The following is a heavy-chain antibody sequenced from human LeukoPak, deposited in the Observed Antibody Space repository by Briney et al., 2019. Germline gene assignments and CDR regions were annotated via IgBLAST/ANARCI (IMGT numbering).Heavy chain of an antibody. CDR1: RFTFSSYS. CDR2: IRSGISYI. CDR3: ARASGWYERGPDYYYYMDL. V-gene: IGHV3-21*01. J-gene: IGHJ6*03. D-gene: IGHD6-19*01. Sequence: GESLRLSCAASRFTFSSYSMNWVRQAPGKGLGWVSSIRSGISYIYYADSVKGRFTISRDNAKNSLYLQMNSLRAEDTAVYYCARASGWYERGPDYYYYMDLWGKGTTVTVSS.